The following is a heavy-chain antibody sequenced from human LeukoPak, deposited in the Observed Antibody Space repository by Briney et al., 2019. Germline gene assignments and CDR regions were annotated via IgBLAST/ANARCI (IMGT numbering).Heavy chain of an antibody. CDR1: GFTFSSYS. V-gene: IGHV3-48*04. D-gene: IGHD3-10*01. J-gene: IGHJ4*02. CDR3: ARDRIITMVRGVYYFDY. Sequence: GGSLRLSCAASGFTFSSYSMNWVRQAPGKGLEWVSYISSSSSTIYYADSVKGRFTISRDNAKNSLYLQMNSLRAEDTAVYYCARDRIITMVRGVYYFDYWGQGTLVTVSS. CDR2: ISSSSSTI.